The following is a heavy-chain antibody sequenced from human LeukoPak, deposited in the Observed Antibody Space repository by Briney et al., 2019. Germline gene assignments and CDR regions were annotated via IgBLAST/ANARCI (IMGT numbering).Heavy chain of an antibody. CDR3: ARSSPYYYDSSGYRGLYFDY. D-gene: IGHD3-22*01. V-gene: IGHV1-2*02. Sequence: ASVKVSCKASGYTFTGYYTHWVRQAPGQGLEWMGWINPNSGGTNYAQQFQGRVTMTRDTSISTAYTELSRLTSDDTAVYYCARSSPYYYDSSGYRGLYFDYWGQGTLVTVSS. CDR1: GYTFTGYY. J-gene: IGHJ4*02. CDR2: INPNSGGT.